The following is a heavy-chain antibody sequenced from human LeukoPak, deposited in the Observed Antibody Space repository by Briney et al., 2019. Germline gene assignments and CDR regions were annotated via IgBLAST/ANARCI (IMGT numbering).Heavy chain of an antibody. D-gene: IGHD3-10*01. CDR2: IYPGDSDT. CDR1: GYSFTSYW. V-gene: IGHV5-51*01. J-gene: IGHJ3*02. CDR3: ARLTRGSGSYPGAFDT. Sequence: GESLKISCKGSGYSFTSYWIGWVRQMPGKGLEWMGIIYPGDSDTRYSPSFQGQVTISADKSISTAYLQWSSLKASDTAMYYCARLTRGSGSYPGAFDTWGQGTMVTVSS.